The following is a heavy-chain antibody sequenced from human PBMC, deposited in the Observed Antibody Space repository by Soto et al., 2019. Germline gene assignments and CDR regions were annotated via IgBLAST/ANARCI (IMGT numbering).Heavy chain of an antibody. CDR2: VYYNGNT. J-gene: IGHJ5*02. D-gene: IGHD6-19*01. Sequence: PSETLSLTCTVSGDSISSYYWSWIRQAPGKGLEWIGYVYYNGNTDYNPSLKSRVPISVDPSKNQFSLKLNSVTAADTGVYYCAREGGDSSCPWRWLDPWGQGTLVTVSS. CDR1: GDSISSYY. CDR3: AREGGDSSCPWRWLDP. V-gene: IGHV4-59*01.